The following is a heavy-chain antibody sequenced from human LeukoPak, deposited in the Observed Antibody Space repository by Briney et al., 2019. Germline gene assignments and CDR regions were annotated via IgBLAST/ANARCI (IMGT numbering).Heavy chain of an antibody. CDR2: ISDSGDSI. CDR3: VRHLWELPY. J-gene: IGHJ4*02. CDR1: GFTFSTYT. Sequence: LAGGSLRLSCAASGFTFSTYTMNCVRQAPGKGLEWVSYISDSGDSIYYTDSVKGRFTISRDNAKNSLYLQMNSLRDEDTAVYYCVRHLWELPYWGQGILVTVPS. V-gene: IGHV3-48*02. D-gene: IGHD1-26*01.